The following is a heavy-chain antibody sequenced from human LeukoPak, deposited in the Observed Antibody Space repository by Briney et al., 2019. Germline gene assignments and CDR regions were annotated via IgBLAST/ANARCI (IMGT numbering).Heavy chain of an antibody. D-gene: IGHD4-17*01. Sequence: GESLKISCQGSGYSFTSYWIGWVRQVPGKGLEWMGIINPGVSDTRYSPSFQGQVTISAGKSISTAYLQWSSLKASDTAMYYCARRLTTSAFDIWGQGTMATVSS. CDR1: GYSFTSYW. J-gene: IGHJ3*02. CDR3: ARRLTTSAFDI. V-gene: IGHV5-51*01. CDR2: INPGVSDT.